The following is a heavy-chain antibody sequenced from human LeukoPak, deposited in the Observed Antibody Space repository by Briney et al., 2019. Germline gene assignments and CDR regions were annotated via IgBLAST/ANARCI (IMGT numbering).Heavy chain of an antibody. CDR3: ARGEDILTGYYNVGDAFDI. D-gene: IGHD3-9*01. CDR2: IYYSGST. V-gene: IGHV4-30-4*01. Sequence: SETLSLTCTVSGGSISSGDYYWSWIRQPPGKGLEWIGYIYYSGSTYYNPSLKSRVTISVDTSKNQFSLKLSSVTAAETAVYYCARGEDILTGYYNVGDAFDIWGQGTMVTVSS. J-gene: IGHJ3*02. CDR1: GGSISSGDYY.